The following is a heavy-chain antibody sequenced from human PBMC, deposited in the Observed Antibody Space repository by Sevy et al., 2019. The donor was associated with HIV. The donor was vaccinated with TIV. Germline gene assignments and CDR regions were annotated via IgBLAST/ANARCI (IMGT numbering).Heavy chain of an antibody. J-gene: IGHJ6*02. D-gene: IGHD3-16*01. CDR3: ARTGSYADTYYYYYAMDV. Sequence: GGSLRLSCAASAFTFSSYWMTWVRQAPGKGLEWVANINQDGSEENYVDSVKGRFTIFRDNAKNSLFLQMNSLRAEYTAVYYCARTGSYADTYYYYYAMDVWGPGTTVTVSS. CDR2: INQDGSEE. CDR1: AFTFSSYW. V-gene: IGHV3-7*01.